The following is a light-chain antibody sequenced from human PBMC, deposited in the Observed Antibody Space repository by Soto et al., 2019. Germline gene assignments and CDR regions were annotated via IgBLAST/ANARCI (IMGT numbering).Light chain of an antibody. CDR1: QSVSSS. CDR2: GAS. J-gene: IGKJ5*01. V-gene: IGKV3-20*01. Sequence: EIMMTQSPATLSVSPGERATLSCRATQSVSSSLAWYQQKPGQAPRLLIYGASTRATGIPARFSGSGSGTDLTLTISRLEPEDFAVYYCQQYGSSPITFGQGTRLEIK. CDR3: QQYGSSPIT.